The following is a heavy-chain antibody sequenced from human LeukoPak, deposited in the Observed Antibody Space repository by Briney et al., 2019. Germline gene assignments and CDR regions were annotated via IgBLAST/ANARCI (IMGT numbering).Heavy chain of an antibody. CDR2: IYYSGST. D-gene: IGHD1-7*01. V-gene: IGHV4-31*03. CDR1: GASISSGGYY. CDR3: ARGAPGSLELPPLDH. J-gene: IGHJ4*02. Sequence: PSETLSLTCSVSGASISSGGYYWTWIRQLPGKGLEWIGFIYYSGSTHYNPSLKSRISMSVDTSKNQFSLRLRSVTAADTALYYCARGAPGSLELPPLDHWGQGTVPTVSS.